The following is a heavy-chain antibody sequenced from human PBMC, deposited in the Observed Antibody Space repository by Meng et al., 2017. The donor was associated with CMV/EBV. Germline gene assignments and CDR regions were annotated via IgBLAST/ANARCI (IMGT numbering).Heavy chain of an antibody. D-gene: IGHD6-6*01. V-gene: IGHV4-39*07. CDR1: GGSISRSSYY. J-gene: IGHJ5*02. CDR3: ARSIAARPYRYNWFDP. CDR2: IYYSGST. Sequence: LQPQESGPGLVKPSEPLSLPCTVSGGSISRSSYYWGWIRQPPGKGLEWIGSIYYSGSTYYNPSLKSRVTISVDTSKNQFSLKLSSVTAADTAVYYCARSIAARPYRYNWFDPWGQGTLVTVSS.